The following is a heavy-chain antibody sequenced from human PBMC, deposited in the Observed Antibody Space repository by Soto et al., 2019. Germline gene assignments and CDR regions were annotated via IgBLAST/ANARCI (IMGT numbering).Heavy chain of an antibody. CDR2: ISAYNGNT. J-gene: IGHJ3*02. D-gene: IGHD3-22*01. Sequence: GASVKVSCKASGYTFTSYGISWVRQAPGQGLEWMGWISAYNGNTNYAQKLQGRVTMTTDTSTSTASMELRSLRSDDTSVYYCARGRYYDSSGYYGPDAFDIWGQGTMVTVSS. V-gene: IGHV1-18*01. CDR3: ARGRYYDSSGYYGPDAFDI. CDR1: GYTFTSYG.